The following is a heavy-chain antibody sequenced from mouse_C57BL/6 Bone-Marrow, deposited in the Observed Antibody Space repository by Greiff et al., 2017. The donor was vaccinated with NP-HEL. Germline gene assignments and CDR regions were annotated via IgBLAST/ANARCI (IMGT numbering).Heavy chain of an antibody. Sequence: EVKVVESGGDLVKPGGSLKLSCAASGFTFSSYGMSWVRQTPDKRLEWVATISSGGSYTYYPDSVKGRFTISRDNAKNTLYLQMSRLKSEDTAMYYCARRGDPAGFAYWGQGTLVTVSA. J-gene: IGHJ3*01. V-gene: IGHV5-6*02. CDR3: ARRGDPAGFAY. D-gene: IGHD3-3*01. CDR1: GFTFSSYG. CDR2: ISSGGSYT.